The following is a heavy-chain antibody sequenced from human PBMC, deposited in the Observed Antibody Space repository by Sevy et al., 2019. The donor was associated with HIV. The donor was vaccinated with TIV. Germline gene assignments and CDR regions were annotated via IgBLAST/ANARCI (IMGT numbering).Heavy chain of an antibody. D-gene: IGHD2-2*01. V-gene: IGHV4-31*03. CDR1: GGSISSGGYF. CDR2: ISYSGREST. J-gene: IGHJ3*01. CDR3: ARRPATVPAEVGFDV. Sequence: SETLSLTCSVSGGSISSGGYFWNWIRQHPGKGLEWIGYISYSGRESTYYNPSLKSRVSISVDTAKNEFSLSVNSVTAADTAVYYCARRPATVPAEVGFDVWGQGTMVTVSS.